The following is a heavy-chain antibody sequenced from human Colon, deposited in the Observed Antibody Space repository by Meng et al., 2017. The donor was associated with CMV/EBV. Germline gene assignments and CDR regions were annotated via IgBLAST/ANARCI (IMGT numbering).Heavy chain of an antibody. CDR2: IKQDGSEK. CDR1: GFSFSTYW. V-gene: IGHV3-7*01. D-gene: IGHD1-26*01. CDR3: ARDQEWELLQANYGMDV. Sequence: GESLKISCAASGFSFSTYWMSWVRQAPGKGLEWVANIKQDGSEKHYVESVEGRFTISRDNAKNSLYLQMDSLRADDTAVYYCARDQEWELLQANYGMDVWGQGTTVTVSS. J-gene: IGHJ6*02.